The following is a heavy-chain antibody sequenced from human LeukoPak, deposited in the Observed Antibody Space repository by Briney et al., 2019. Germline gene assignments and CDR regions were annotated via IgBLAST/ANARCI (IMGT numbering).Heavy chain of an antibody. CDR3: ARHSNWNGGVDWFDP. CDR2: IHYSGSP. CDR1: GGSNY. Sequence: PLETLSLTCTVSGGSNYWSWIRQPPGKGLEWIAYIHYSGSPNYNPSLKSRVTISIDTSKNQFSLKLNSVTAADTAVYYCARHSNWNGGVDWFDPWGQGTQVTVSS. V-gene: IGHV4-59*08. D-gene: IGHD1-20*01. J-gene: IGHJ5*02.